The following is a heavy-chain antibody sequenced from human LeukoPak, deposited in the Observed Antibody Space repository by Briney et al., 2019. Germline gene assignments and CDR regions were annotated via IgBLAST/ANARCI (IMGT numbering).Heavy chain of an antibody. V-gene: IGHV3-21*01. Sequence: GSLILSCAASGFSFSTYSMNWVRQAPGKGLEWVSSMSSSSSSIYYADSVKGRFTISRDSAKNSLFLQMNSLRAEDTAVYYCARGAPYSSSWYDAFDIWGQGTMVTVSS. CDR1: GFSFSTYS. CDR3: ARGAPYSSSWYDAFDI. CDR2: MSSSSSSI. D-gene: IGHD6-13*01. J-gene: IGHJ3*02.